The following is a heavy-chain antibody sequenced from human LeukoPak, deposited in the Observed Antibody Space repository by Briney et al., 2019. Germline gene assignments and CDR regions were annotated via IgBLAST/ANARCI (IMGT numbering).Heavy chain of an antibody. CDR3: ARYRLGRVDP. Sequence: SETLSVTCIDPGGSISSYHWSWMPQPPGRGRERVGSIYYRGRTNYKPSTQRRVTISVDTSKNQFSLKLSSVTAADTAVYYCARYRLGRVDPWGQGTLVTVSS. J-gene: IGHJ5*02. D-gene: IGHD2-2*01. CDR1: GGSISSYH. V-gene: IGHV4-59*01. CDR2: IYYRGRT.